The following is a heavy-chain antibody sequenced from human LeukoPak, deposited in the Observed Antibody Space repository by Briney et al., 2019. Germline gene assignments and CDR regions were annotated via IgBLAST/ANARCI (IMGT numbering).Heavy chain of an antibody. CDR1: GFTFSSYS. D-gene: IGHD6-6*01. J-gene: IGHJ4*02. CDR2: ISSTSTYI. CDR3: ARDERAARPNLLY. V-gene: IGHV3-21*01. Sequence: GGSLRLSCAASGFTFSSYSINWVRQAPGEGLEWVSSISSTSTYIYYADSVKGRFSISRDNAKNSVYLQMNSLRAEDTAVYYCARDERAARPNLLYWGQRVVVTVSS.